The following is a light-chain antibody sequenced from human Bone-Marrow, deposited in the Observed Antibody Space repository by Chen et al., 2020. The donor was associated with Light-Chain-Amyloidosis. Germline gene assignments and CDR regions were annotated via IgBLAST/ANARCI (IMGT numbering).Light chain of an antibody. V-gene: IGLV1-44*01. CDR2: TDD. CDR3: AAWDDDLNGWV. J-gene: IGLJ3*02. Sequence: QSVLTQPPSASETPGQRVSISCSGVSSNIGTNTVNWYRQLPGTAPKLLIYTDDQRPSGVPDRLSGSKSGTSAALTISGLQSDDEADYYCAAWDDDLNGWVFGGGTKLTVL. CDR1: SSNIGTNT.